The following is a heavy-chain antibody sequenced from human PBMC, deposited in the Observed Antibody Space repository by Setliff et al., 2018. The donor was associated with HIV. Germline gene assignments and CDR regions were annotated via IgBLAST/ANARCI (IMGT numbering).Heavy chain of an antibody. CDR3: ARVVGKAAAGEVFDY. Sequence: GGSLRLSCEAFGFIFSSYEMNWVRQAPGKGLEWVSSISTTSSYIYYADSVKGRFTISRDNAKNSLYLQKNSLRAEDTAVYYCARVVGKAAAGEVFDYWGQGTLVTVSS. V-gene: IGHV3-21*01. CDR1: GFIFSSYE. CDR2: ISTTSSYI. D-gene: IGHD6-25*01. J-gene: IGHJ4*02.